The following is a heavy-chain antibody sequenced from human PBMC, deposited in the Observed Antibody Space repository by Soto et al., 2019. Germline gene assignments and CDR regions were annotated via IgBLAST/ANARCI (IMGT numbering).Heavy chain of an antibody. J-gene: IGHJ4*02. D-gene: IGHD3-10*01. CDR3: SRDRSGITMIRGVADY. CDR1: GFTFGDYA. V-gene: IGHV3-49*03. Sequence: GGSLRLSCTASGFTFGDYAMSWFRQAPGKGLEWVGFIRSKAYSGTTEYAASVKGRFTMSRDDSKNIAYLQMNSLKTEDTAVYYCSRDRSGITMIRGVADYWGQGTLVTVSS. CDR2: IRSKAYSGTT.